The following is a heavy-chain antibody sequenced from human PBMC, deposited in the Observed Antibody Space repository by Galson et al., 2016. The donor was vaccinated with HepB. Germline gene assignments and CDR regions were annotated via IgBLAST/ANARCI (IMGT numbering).Heavy chain of an antibody. CDR2: IYSDGRP. CDR3: ARDPPVATAGGFDL. V-gene: IGHV3-NL1*01. J-gene: IGHJ3*01. D-gene: IGHD4-23*01. CDR1: GFIFSHYG. Sequence: SLRLSCAASGFIFSHYGMHWVRQAPGEGLEGVSVIYSDGRPYYSDSVRGRFTISRDNAKNTVYLQMNSLRVEDTAMYYCARDPPVATAGGFDLWGQGTMVTVSS.